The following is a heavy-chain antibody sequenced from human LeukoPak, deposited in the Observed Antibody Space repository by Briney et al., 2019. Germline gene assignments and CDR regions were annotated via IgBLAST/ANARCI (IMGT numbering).Heavy chain of an antibody. D-gene: IGHD2-2*01. J-gene: IGHJ4*02. V-gene: IGHV3-30-3*01. CDR2: ISYDGSNK. Sequence: PGGSLRLSCAASGFTFSSYAMHWVRQAPGKGLEWVAVISYDGSNKYYADSVKGRFTIPRDNSKSTLYLQMNSLRAEDTAVYYCARGGQLRAIYYFDYWGQGTLVTVSS. CDR3: ARGGQLRAIYYFDY. CDR1: GFTFSSYA.